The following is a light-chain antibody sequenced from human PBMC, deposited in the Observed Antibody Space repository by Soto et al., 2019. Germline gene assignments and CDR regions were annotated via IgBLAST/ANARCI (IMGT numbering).Light chain of an antibody. Sequence: QSVLTQPASVSGSPGQSITISCTGTSSDVGSYNLVSWYQQHPGKAPKLMIYEGSKRPSGVSNRFSGSKSGNTASLTISGLQAEDEADYYCCSHAGSSTYVFGTGTKVT. J-gene: IGLJ1*01. CDR2: EGS. V-gene: IGLV2-23*01. CDR1: SSDVGSYNL. CDR3: CSHAGSSTYV.